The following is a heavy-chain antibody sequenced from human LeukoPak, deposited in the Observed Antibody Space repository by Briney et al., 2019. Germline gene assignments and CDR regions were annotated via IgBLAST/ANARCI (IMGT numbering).Heavy chain of an antibody. CDR1: GFNFSDYY. Sequence: GGSLRLFCAASGFNFSDYYLSWIRQAPGKGPGWVSYISSSGSTILYADAVKGRCTISRDNATNSLYLQMNSLRGEDTAVYYCGRVARRVSIAARSKYYFDYWGQGTLVTVAS. J-gene: IGHJ4*02. V-gene: IGHV3-11*04. D-gene: IGHD6-6*01. CDR2: ISSSGSTI. CDR3: GRVARRVSIAARSKYYFDY.